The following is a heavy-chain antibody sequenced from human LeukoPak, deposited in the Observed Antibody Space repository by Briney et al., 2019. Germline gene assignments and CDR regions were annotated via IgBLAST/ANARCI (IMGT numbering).Heavy chain of an antibody. Sequence: SETLSLTCTVSGGSISSYYWSWIRQPPGEGLEWIGYIYYSGTTNYNPSLQSRVTISVDTSKNQFSLKLTSVTAADTAVYYCARHPFGSGFDYWGQGTLVTVSS. CDR2: IYYSGTT. CDR1: GGSISSYY. CDR3: ARHPFGSGFDY. D-gene: IGHD3-10*01. J-gene: IGHJ4*02. V-gene: IGHV4-59*08.